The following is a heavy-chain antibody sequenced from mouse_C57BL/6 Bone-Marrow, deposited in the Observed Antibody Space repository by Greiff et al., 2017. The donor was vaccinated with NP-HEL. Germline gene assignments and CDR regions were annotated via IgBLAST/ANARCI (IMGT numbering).Heavy chain of an antibody. CDR2: IYPGDGDT. CDR1: GYAFSSSW. Sequence: QVQLQQSGPELLKPGASVKISCKASGYAFSSSWMNWVKQRPGKGLEWIGRIYPGDGDTNYNGKFKGKATLTADKSSSTAYMQLSSLTSEDSAVYFCARWYWDPWGQGTTLTVSS. CDR3: ARWYWDP. J-gene: IGHJ2*01. V-gene: IGHV1-82*01. D-gene: IGHD4-1*01.